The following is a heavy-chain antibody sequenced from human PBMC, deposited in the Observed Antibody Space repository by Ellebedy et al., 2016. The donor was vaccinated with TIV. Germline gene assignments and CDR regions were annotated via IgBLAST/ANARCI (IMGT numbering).Heavy chain of an antibody. D-gene: IGHD2-15*01. J-gene: IGHJ5*02. V-gene: IGHV3-23*01. Sequence: GESLKISCAASGFTFSSYAMSWVRQAPGKGLEWVSAISGSGGSTYYADSVKGRFTISRDSAKNSLYLQMNSLRDEDTAVYYCARGVGYCSGGSCRNWFDPWGQGTLVTVSS. CDR2: ISGSGGST. CDR3: ARGVGYCSGGSCRNWFDP. CDR1: GFTFSSYA.